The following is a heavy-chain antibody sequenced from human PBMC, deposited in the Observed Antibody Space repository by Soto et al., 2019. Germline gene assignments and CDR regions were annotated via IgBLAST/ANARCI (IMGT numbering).Heavy chain of an antibody. J-gene: IGHJ6*03. D-gene: IGHD2-8*01. CDR2: IWYDGSNK. CDR3: ARDARITNKSAYYMDV. Sequence: GGSLRLSCAASGFTFSSYGMHWVRQAPGKGLEWVAVIWYDGSNKYYADSVKGRFTISRDNSKNTLYLQMNSLRAEDTAVYYCARDARITNKSAYYMDVWGKGTTVTVSS. CDR1: GFTFSSYG. V-gene: IGHV3-33*01.